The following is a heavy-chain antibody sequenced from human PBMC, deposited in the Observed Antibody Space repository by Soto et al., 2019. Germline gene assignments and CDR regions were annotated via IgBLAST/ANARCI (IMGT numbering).Heavy chain of an antibody. Sequence: QVQLQESGPGLVKPSETLSLTCTVSGGSINNYYWSWIRQPPGKGLEWIGYIFYLGNTIYNHSLNSRVTMLVDTSKNQFSRELTSVTAADTAVYYCTRQDTVPVIRHGIAFWGQGTTVTVSS. D-gene: IGHD4-17*01. CDR1: GGSINNYY. CDR2: IFYLGNT. V-gene: IGHV4-59*01. J-gene: IGHJ6*02. CDR3: TRQDTVPVIRHGIAF.